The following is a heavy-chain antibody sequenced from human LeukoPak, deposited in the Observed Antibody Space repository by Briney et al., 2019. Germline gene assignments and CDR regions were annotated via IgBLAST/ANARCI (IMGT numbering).Heavy chain of an antibody. Sequence: SETLSLTCTVSGGSITSYYWSWIRQPAGKGLEWIGRIYISGSGSTNYNPSLKSRVTMSVDTSKNQFSLKLSSVTAADTAVYYCARDKRVAVAGTYIYYYYMDVWGNGTTVTISS. J-gene: IGHJ6*03. CDR3: ARDKRVAVAGTYIYYYYMDV. D-gene: IGHD6-19*01. CDR1: GGSITSYY. V-gene: IGHV4-4*07. CDR2: IYISGSGST.